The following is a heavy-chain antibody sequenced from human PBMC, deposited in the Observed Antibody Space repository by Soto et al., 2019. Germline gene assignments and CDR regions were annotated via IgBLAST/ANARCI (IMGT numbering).Heavy chain of an antibody. CDR3: AKDLTPIAAPLVWYFDL. J-gene: IGHJ2*01. Sequence: EVQLLESGGGLVQPGGSLRLSCAASGFTFSSYAMSWVRQAPGKGLEWVSAISGSGGSTYYADSVKGRFTISSDNSKNTLYLQINSLRAEDTAVYYCAKDLTPIAAPLVWYFDLWGRGTLVTVSS. D-gene: IGHD6-13*01. CDR2: ISGSGGST. CDR1: GFTFSSYA. V-gene: IGHV3-23*01.